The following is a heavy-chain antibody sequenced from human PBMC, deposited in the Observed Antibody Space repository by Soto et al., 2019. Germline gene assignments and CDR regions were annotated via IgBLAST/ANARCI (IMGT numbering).Heavy chain of an antibody. CDR3: ARVRDTAMIFFDP. CDR2: IYYSGGT. V-gene: IGHV4-59*12. Sequence: SETLSLTCTVSGGSISSYHWSWIRQPPGKGLEWIGYIYYSGGTNYNPSLKSRVTISVDRSKNQFSLKLSSVTAADTAVYYCARVRDTAMIFFDPWGQGTLVTVSS. CDR1: GGSISSYH. J-gene: IGHJ5*02. D-gene: IGHD5-18*01.